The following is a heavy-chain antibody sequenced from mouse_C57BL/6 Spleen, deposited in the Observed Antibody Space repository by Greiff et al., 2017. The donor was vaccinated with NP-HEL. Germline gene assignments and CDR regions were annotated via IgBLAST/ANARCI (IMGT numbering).Heavy chain of an antibody. CDR1: GYTFTSYW. CDR3: AREWTIYYGNYFYAMDY. J-gene: IGHJ4*01. Sequence: QVQLQQPGAELVKPGASVKMSCKASGYTFTSYWITWVKQRPGQGLEWIGDIYPGSGSTNYNEKFKSKATLTVDTSSSTAYMQLSSLTSEDSAVYYCAREWTIYYGNYFYAMDYWGQGTSVTVSS. D-gene: IGHD2-1*01. CDR2: IYPGSGST. V-gene: IGHV1-55*01.